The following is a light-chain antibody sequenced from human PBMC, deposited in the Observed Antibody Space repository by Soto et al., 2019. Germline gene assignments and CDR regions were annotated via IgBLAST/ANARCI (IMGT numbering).Light chain of an antibody. CDR1: SSNIGNNY. J-gene: IGLJ2*01. Sequence: QSVLTQPPSVSAAPGQKVTISCSGSSSNIGNNYVSWYQQLPGTAPKLLIYDNNKRPSGIPDRFSGSKSGTSATLGITGLQTEDEADYYCGTWDSSLSARRVFGGGTKVTVL. V-gene: IGLV1-51*01. CDR3: GTWDSSLSARRV. CDR2: DNN.